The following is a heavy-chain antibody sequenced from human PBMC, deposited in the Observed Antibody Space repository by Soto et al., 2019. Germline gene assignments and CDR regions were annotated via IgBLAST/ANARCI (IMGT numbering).Heavy chain of an antibody. CDR2: ISAYNGNT. D-gene: IGHD4-17*01. CDR1: GYTFTSYG. J-gene: IGHJ6*02. V-gene: IGHV1-18*01. Sequence: ASVKVSCKASGYTFTSYGISWVRQAPGQGLEWMGWISAYNGNTNYAQKLQGRVTMTTDTSTSTAYMELRSLRSDDTAVYYCARGHGDYVHYYYGMAFWGQGTTVTVSS. CDR3: ARGHGDYVHYYYGMAF.